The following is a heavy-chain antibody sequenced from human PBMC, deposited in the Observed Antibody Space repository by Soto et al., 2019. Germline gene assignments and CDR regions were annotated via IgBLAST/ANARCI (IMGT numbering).Heavy chain of an antibody. CDR2: ISYDGSNK. D-gene: IGHD3-9*01. V-gene: IGHV3-30*18. CDR3: AKEGSNYYDILTGYSQYYFDY. J-gene: IGHJ4*02. CDR1: GFTFSSYG. Sequence: GGSLRLSCAASGFTFSSYGMHWVRQAPGKGLEWVAVISYDGSNKYYADSVKGRFTISRDNSKNTLYLQMNSLRAEDTAVYYCAKEGSNYYDILTGYSQYYFDYWGQGTLVTVSS.